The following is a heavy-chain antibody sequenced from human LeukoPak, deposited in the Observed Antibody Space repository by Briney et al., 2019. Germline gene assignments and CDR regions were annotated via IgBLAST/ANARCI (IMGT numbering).Heavy chain of an antibody. D-gene: IGHD4-17*01. J-gene: IGHJ6*02. CDR3: ARGAVTTNYYYGMDV. CDR1: AFTVSSNY. CDR2: IYSGGST. V-gene: IGHV3-53*01. Sequence: GGSLRLSCAASAFTVSSNYMSWVRQAPGKGLEWVSVIYSGGSTYYADSVKGRFTISRDNSKNTLYLQMNSLRAEDTAVYYCARGAVTTNYYYGMDVWGQGTTVTVSS.